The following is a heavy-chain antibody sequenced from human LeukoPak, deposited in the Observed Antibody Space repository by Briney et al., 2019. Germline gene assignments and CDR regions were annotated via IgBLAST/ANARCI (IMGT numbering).Heavy chain of an antibody. V-gene: IGHV3-21*01. CDR3: AIDRYSSGWYTFDY. Sequence: PGGSLRLSCAASGFTFSNFGINWVRQAPGKGLEWVSSISSSSSYISYADSVKGRFTISRDKAKNSLDLQMNSLRAEDTAVYYCAIDRYSSGWYTFDYWGQGTLVTVSS. CDR1: GFTFSNFG. D-gene: IGHD6-19*01. CDR2: ISSSSSYI. J-gene: IGHJ4*02.